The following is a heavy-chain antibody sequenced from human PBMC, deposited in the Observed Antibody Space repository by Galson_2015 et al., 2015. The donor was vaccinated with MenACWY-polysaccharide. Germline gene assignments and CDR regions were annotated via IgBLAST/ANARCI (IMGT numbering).Heavy chain of an antibody. V-gene: IGHV4-59*08. Sequence: SETLSLTCTVSGGSISSYYWSWIRQPPGKGLEWIGYIYYSGSTNYNPSLKSRVTISVDTSKNQFSLKLSSVTAADTAVYYCARQGSSSWYWFDPWGQGTLVTVSS. CDR2: IYYSGST. J-gene: IGHJ5*02. CDR3: ARQGSSSWYWFDP. CDR1: GGSISSYY. D-gene: IGHD6-13*01.